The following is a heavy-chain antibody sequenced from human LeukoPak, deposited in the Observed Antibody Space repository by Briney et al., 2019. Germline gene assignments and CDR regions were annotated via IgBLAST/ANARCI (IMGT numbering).Heavy chain of an antibody. CDR3: VRGFRGGPFDY. J-gene: IGHJ4*02. CDR1: GFPLSSYS. V-gene: IGHV3-48*01. CDR2: INIDSITV. Sequence: PGGSLRLSCAASGFPLSSYSINWVRQAPGKGLEWVSYINIDSITVNYADSVKGRFTISRDNAKNSLYLQMNSLRAEDTALYYCVRGFRGGPFDYWGQGTLVTVSS. D-gene: IGHD3-10*01.